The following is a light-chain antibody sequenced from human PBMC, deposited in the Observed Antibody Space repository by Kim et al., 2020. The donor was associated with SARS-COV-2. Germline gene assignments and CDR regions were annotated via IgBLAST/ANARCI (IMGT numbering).Light chain of an antibody. V-gene: IGLV1-47*02. J-gene: IGLJ2*01. CDR2: TNN. CDR1: SPNIGRNY. Sequence: QSVLTQPPSASGTPGQRVTISCSGSSPNIGRNYVMWYQQLPGTAPKLLIFTNNQRPSGVPDRFSGSKSGTSASLAISGLRSEDEADYYCATWDDSLSGRVFGGGTQLTVL. CDR3: ATWDDSLSGRV.